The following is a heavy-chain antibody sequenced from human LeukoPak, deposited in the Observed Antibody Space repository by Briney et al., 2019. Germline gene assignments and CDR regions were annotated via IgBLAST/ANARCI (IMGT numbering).Heavy chain of an antibody. CDR2: INNDGSGT. CDR3: ARGYSGSYYN. D-gene: IGHD1-26*01. J-gene: IGHJ4*02. Sequence: GGSLRLPCAASGFTFSSYWMHWVRQAPGKGLVWVSRINNDGSGTTYADSVKGRFTISRDNAKNTLYLQMNSLRAEDTAVYYCARGYSGSYYNWGQGTLVTVSS. CDR1: GFTFSSYW. V-gene: IGHV3-74*01.